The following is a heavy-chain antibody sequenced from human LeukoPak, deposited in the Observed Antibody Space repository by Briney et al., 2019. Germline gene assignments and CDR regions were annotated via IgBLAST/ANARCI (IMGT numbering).Heavy chain of an antibody. D-gene: IGHD3-10*01. CDR3: ARVGGSYYGNFDS. Sequence: ASVKVSCKASGYTFIGYYMHWVRQAPGQGLEWMGWINPNSGGTNYAQKFRGRVTMTRDTSSSAAYMELGRLRSDDTAVYYCARVGGSYYGNFDSWGQGTRVTVSS. CDR2: INPNSGGT. CDR1: GYTFIGYY. V-gene: IGHV1-2*02. J-gene: IGHJ4*02.